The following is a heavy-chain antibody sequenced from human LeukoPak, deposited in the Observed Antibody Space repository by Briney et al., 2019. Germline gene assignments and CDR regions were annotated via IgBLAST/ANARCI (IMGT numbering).Heavy chain of an antibody. J-gene: IGHJ4*02. CDR2: IIGSGIST. CDR1: GLTLNIFG. Sequence: GSLRISCAASGLTLNIFGMNWVRQAPRRGLSWVSTIIGSGISTYYADSVKGRFTISRDNSKNTLYLQINSLRDEDTAVYFCAKDQHGYDKPIDYWGQGTLVTVSS. D-gene: IGHD5-12*01. CDR3: AKDQHGYDKPIDY. V-gene: IGHV3-23*01.